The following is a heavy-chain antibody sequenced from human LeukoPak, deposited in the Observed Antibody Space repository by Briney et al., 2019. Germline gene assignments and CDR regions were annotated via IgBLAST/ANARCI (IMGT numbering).Heavy chain of an antibody. V-gene: IGHV4-4*07. Sequence: PSETLSLTCTVSGGSISSYYWSWIRQPAGKGLEWIGRIYTSGSTNYNPSLKSRVTMSVDTSKNQFSLKLSSVTAADTAVYYCARDLMVAATPSYYYYVDVWGKGTTVTVSS. CDR2: IYTSGST. J-gene: IGHJ6*03. D-gene: IGHD2-15*01. CDR1: GGSISSYY. CDR3: ARDLMVAATPSYYYYVDV.